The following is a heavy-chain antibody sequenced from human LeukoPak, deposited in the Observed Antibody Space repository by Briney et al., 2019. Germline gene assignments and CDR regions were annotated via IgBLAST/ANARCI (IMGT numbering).Heavy chain of an antibody. Sequence: GRSLRLSCAASGFTFNSYAMHWVRQAPGKGLEWVASMSNDGTNTSYADSVKGRFTISRDNSKNTLYLQMSSLRAKDTAVYYCASTRDNRASLSGCFDYWGEGGLVTVSS. J-gene: IGHJ4*02. CDR1: GFTFNSYA. V-gene: IGHV3-30*04. CDR3: ASTRDNRASLSGCFDY. CDR2: MSNDGTNT. D-gene: IGHD6-19*01.